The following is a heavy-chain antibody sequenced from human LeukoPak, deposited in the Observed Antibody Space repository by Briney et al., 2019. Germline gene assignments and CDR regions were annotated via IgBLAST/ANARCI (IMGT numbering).Heavy chain of an antibody. CDR1: GYSFTNYD. V-gene: IGHV1-8*03. J-gene: IGHJ5*02. CDR2: MNPKSGDT. Sequence: GASVKVSRKASGYSFTNYDINWVRQATGQGLEWMGWMNPKSGDTGYSQKFQGRVFITRDTSINTAYMELSRVTSDDTAVYYCARSDYGGKGAGDNWLDPWGQGTLVIVSS. D-gene: IGHD4-23*01. CDR3: ARSDYGGKGAGDNWLDP.